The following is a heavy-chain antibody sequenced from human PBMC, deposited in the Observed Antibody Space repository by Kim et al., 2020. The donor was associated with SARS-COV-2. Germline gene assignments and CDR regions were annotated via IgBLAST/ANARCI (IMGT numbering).Heavy chain of an antibody. CDR3: AKEETTYYYDSSGWPIDY. D-gene: IGHD3-22*01. Sequence: KGRFTISRDNSKNTLYLQMNSLRAEDTAVYYCAKEETTYYYDSSGWPIDYWGQGTLVTVSS. J-gene: IGHJ4*02. V-gene: IGHV3-23*01.